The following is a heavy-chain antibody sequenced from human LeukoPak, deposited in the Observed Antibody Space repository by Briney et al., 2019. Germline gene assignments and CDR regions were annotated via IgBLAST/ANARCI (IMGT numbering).Heavy chain of an antibody. D-gene: IGHD4-17*01. CDR3: AKDGGDDYGDDRRFDY. J-gene: IGHJ4*02. CDR2: ISYGGSNK. Sequence: GRSLRLSCAASGFTFSSYGMHWVRQAPGKGLEWVAVISYGGSNKYYGDSVKGRFTISRDNSKNTLYLQMNSLRAEDTAVYYCAKDGGDDYGDDRRFDYWGQGTLVTVSS. V-gene: IGHV3-30*18. CDR1: GFTFSSYG.